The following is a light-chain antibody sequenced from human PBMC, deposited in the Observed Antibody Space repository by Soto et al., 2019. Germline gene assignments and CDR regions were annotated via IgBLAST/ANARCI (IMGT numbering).Light chain of an antibody. CDR2: EVI. CDR1: SSDVGGYNF. V-gene: IGLV2-14*01. Sequence: QSALTLPASVSGSPGQSITISCTGTSSDVGGYNFVSWYQHHPGTPPKLIIYEVIHRPSGVSNRFSGSKSAITASLTISGLQVEDEADYFRSSYSSTTTCEVFGTGTKVTVL. J-gene: IGLJ1*01. CDR3: SSYSSTTTCEV.